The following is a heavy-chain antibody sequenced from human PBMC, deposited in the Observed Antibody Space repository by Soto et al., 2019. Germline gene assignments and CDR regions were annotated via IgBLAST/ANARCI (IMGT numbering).Heavy chain of an antibody. CDR2: ISSSSSTM. D-gene: IGHD3-22*01. J-gene: IGHJ4*02. Sequence: EVQLVESGGGLVQPGGSLRLSCAASGFTFSSYSMNWVRQAPGKGLEWVSYISSSSSTMYYADSVKGRFTISRDNAKNSLYLQMNSLRAEDTAVYHCARGDDSSGYYYVYWGQGTLVTVSS. V-gene: IGHV3-48*01. CDR3: ARGDDSSGYYYVY. CDR1: GFTFSSYS.